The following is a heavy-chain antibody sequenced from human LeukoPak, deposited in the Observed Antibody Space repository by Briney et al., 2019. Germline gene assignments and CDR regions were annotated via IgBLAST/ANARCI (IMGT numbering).Heavy chain of an antibody. D-gene: IGHD2-15*01. CDR1: GFTFGDYA. J-gene: IGHJ4*02. Sequence: GGSLRLSCTASGFTFGDYAMSWVRQAPGKGLEWVGFIRGKAYGGATEYAASVKGRFTISRDDSKSIAYLQMNSLKTEDTAVYYCTRGVVAATAFVYWGQGTLVSVSS. V-gene: IGHV3-49*04. CDR2: IRGKAYGGAT. CDR3: TRGVVAATAFVY.